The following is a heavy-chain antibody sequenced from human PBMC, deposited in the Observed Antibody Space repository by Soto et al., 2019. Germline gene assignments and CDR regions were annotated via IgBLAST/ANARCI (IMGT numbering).Heavy chain of an antibody. D-gene: IGHD6-6*01. J-gene: IGHJ6*02. V-gene: IGHV3-23*01. CDR2: ISGSGAST. CDR3: AKGAHSSSSRGVDV. Sequence: PGGSLRLSCAASGFTFSNYAMTWVRQAPGKGLEWVSGISGSGASTFYADSVKGRFTTSRDTSRSTLYLQMNSLRAEDTAVYYCAKGAHSSSSRGVDVWGQGTTVTVSS. CDR1: GFTFSNYA.